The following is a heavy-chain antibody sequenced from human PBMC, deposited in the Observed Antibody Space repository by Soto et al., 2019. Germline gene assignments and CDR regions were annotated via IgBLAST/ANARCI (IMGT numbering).Heavy chain of an antibody. V-gene: IGHV3-23*01. CDR2: ISGSGGST. CDR1: GVTCSSYA. CDR3: AKGPPYYYGSGSYYKQYYFDS. Sequence: WGSLRLSCAAAGVTCSSYAMSRVRQAPGKVLEWVSAISGSGGSTYYADSVKGRFTISRDNSKNTLYLQMNSLRAEDTAVYYCAKGPPYYYGSGSYYKQYYFDSWGQGTLVTVSS. D-gene: IGHD3-10*01. J-gene: IGHJ4*02.